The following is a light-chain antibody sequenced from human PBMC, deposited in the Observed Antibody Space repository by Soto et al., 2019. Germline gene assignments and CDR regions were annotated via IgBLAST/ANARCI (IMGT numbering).Light chain of an antibody. CDR3: QQYSSYAMYT. J-gene: IGKJ2*01. Sequence: DIQMTQSPSTLSASVGDRVTITCRASQSTSNWLAWYQQRPGKAPELLIYDASSLKSGVPSRFSGSGSGTEFTLTISSLQPDDFATYYCQQYSSYAMYTFGQGTKLEIK. CDR1: QSTSNW. V-gene: IGKV1-5*01. CDR2: DAS.